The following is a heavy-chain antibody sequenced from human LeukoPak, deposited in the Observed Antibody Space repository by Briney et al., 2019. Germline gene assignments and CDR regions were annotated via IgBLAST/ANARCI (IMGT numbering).Heavy chain of an antibody. CDR3: ARRGGYYDY. CDR1: GFTFSSYS. V-gene: IGHV3-48*01. CDR2: ISSSSSTI. D-gene: IGHD3-10*01. Sequence: PGGSLRLSCAASGFTFSSYSMNWVRQAPGKGLEWVSYISSSSSTIYYADSVKGRFTISRDNAKNSLYLQINSLRAEDTAVYYCARRGGYYDYWGQGTLVTVSS. J-gene: IGHJ4*02.